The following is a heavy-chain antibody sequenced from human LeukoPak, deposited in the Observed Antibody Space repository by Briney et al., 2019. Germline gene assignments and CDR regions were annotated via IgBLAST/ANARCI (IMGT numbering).Heavy chain of an antibody. Sequence: SVRVSCKASGGTFRTYSVTWVRQAPGQGLEGMGGIIPIFGTPNYAQKFQGRVKVTTDDATGTAYMELSSLMSEDTAIYYCARVDRYHFYLDVWGKGTPVTVSS. J-gene: IGHJ6*03. V-gene: IGHV1-69*05. CDR2: IIPIFGTP. CDR3: ARVDRYHFYLDV. CDR1: GGTFRTYS.